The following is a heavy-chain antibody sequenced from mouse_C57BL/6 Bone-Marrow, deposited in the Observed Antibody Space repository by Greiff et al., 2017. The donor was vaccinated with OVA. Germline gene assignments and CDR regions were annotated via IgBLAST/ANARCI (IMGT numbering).Heavy chain of an antibody. V-gene: IGHV1-81*01. CDR1: GYTFTSYG. CDR2: IYPRSGNT. D-gene: IGHD1-3*01. Sequence: QVQLQQSGAELARPGASVKLSCKASGYTFTSYGISWVKQRTGQGLEWIGEIYPRSGNTYYNEKFKGKATLTADKSSSTAYMELRSLTSEDSAVYFCARWGRNYWFAYWGQGTLVTVSA. CDR3: ARWGRNYWFAY. J-gene: IGHJ3*01.